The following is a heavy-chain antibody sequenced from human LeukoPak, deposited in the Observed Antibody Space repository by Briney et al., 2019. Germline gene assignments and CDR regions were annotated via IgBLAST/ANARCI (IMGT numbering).Heavy chain of an antibody. Sequence: TSETLSLTCTVSGGSISSYYWSWIRQPPGKGLEWIGYIYYSGSTNYNPSLKSRVTISVDTSKSQFSLKLSSVTAADTAVYYCARDLDSYGQIDYWGQGTLVTVSS. CDR2: IYYSGST. D-gene: IGHD5-18*01. J-gene: IGHJ4*02. CDR3: ARDLDSYGQIDY. CDR1: GGSISSYY. V-gene: IGHV4-59*01.